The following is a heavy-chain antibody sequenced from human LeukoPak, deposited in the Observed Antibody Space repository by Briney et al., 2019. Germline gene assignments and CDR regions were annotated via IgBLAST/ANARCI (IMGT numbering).Heavy chain of an antibody. CDR2: LYSGGTT. CDR3: ARAPTVTTNYDS. CDR1: GFTVSTNY. D-gene: IGHD4-17*01. J-gene: IGHJ4*02. V-gene: IGHV3-66*01. Sequence: HPGGSLRLSCAASGFTVSTNYMSWVRQAPGKGLEWVSILYSGGTTYYADSVKGRFMISRDNSKNTLFLQMDSLTAEDTAVYYCARAPTVTTNYDSWGQGTLVTVSS.